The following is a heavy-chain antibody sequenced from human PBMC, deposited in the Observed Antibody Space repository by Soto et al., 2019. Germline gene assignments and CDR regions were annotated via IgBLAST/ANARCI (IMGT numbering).Heavy chain of an antibody. CDR2: VSYDGSNK. J-gene: IGHJ4*02. CDR1: GVTFSSYG. Sequence: QVQLVESGGDVVQPGRSLRLSCVASGVTFSSYGIHWVRQAPGKGLEWVAVVSYDGSNKHYADSVKGRFTISRDNSENMVSLQMNSLRAEDKAVYYCAKDTDYHDSSGYYVFVYWGQGTLVTVSS. CDR3: AKDTDYHDSSGYYVFVY. D-gene: IGHD3-22*01. V-gene: IGHV3-30*18.